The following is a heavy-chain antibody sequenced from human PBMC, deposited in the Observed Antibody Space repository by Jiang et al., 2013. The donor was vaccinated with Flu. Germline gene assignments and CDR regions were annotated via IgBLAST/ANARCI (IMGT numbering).Heavy chain of an antibody. CDR1: GFTFSSYG. D-gene: IGHD3-22*01. CDR2: IWYDGSNK. Sequence: VQLVESGGGVVQPGRSLRLSCAASGFTFSSYGMHWVRQAPGKGLEWVAVIWYDGSNKYYADSVKGRFTISRDNSKNTLYLQMNSLRAEDTAVYYCARGGYYYDSSGYHAFDIWGQGT. CDR3: ARGGYYYDSSGYHAFDI. J-gene: IGHJ3*02. V-gene: IGHV3-33*01.